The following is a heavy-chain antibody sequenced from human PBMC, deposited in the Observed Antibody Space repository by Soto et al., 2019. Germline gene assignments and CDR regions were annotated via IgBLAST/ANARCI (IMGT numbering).Heavy chain of an antibody. V-gene: IGHV4-59*01. CDR2: IYYSGST. J-gene: IGHJ3*02. D-gene: IGHD2-15*01. Sequence: SSETLSLTCTVSGGSISSYYWSWIRQPPGKGLEWIGYIYYSGSTNYNPSLKSRVTVSVDTSKNQFSLKLSSVTAADTAVYYCARDGSEQTKGWRAFDIWGQGTMVTVSS. CDR1: GGSISSYY. CDR3: ARDGSEQTKGWRAFDI.